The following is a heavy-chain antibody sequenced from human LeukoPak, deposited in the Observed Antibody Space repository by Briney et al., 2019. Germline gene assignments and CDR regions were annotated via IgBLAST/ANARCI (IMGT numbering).Heavy chain of an antibody. CDR3: ARDRRTTVTTSYYYYMDV. CDR2: ITPIFGTA. CDR1: GGTFSSYA. D-gene: IGHD4-17*01. Sequence: GASVKVSCKASGGTFSSYAISWVRQAPGQGLEWMGGITPIFGTANYAQKFQGRVTITTDESTSTAYMELSSLRSEDTAVYYCARDRRTTVTTSYYYYMDVWGKGTTVTVSS. V-gene: IGHV1-69*05. J-gene: IGHJ6*03.